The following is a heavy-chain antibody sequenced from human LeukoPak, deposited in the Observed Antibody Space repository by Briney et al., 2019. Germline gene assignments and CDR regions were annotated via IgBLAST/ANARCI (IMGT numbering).Heavy chain of an antibody. J-gene: IGHJ6*02. CDR3: ARDANIAVTGTRIGADYYYGMDV. CDR2: IYPNSGGT. Sequence: ASVKVSCKSSGYTFTDYLIHWVRQAPGQGLQWMGWIYPNSGGTKNAHDLQGRVTMTRDTSISTAYMELNRLRSDDTAVYYCARDANIAVTGTRIGADYYYGMDVWGQGTTVTVSS. D-gene: IGHD6-19*01. CDR1: GYTFTDYL. V-gene: IGHV1-2*02.